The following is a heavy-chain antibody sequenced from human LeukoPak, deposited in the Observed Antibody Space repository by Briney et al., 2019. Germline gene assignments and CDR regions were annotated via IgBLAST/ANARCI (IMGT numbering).Heavy chain of an antibody. CDR3: ASLWFGELVDY. D-gene: IGHD3-10*01. V-gene: IGHV1-69*04. Sequence: SVKVSCKASGYTFTTYGISWVRQAPGQGLEWMGRIIPILGIANYAQKFQGRVTITADKSTSTAYMELSSLRSEDTAVYYCASLWFGELVDYWGQGTLVTVSS. CDR1: GYTFTTYG. CDR2: IIPILGIA. J-gene: IGHJ4*02.